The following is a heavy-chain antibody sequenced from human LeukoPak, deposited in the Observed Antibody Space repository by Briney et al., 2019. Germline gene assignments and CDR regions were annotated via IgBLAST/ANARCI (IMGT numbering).Heavy chain of an antibody. J-gene: IGHJ2*01. CDR1: GYTFTSYG. CDR3: ASTVQRVWYFDL. Sequence: ASVKVSCKASGYTFTSYGISWVRQAPGQGLEWMGWISAYNGNTNYAQKLQGRVTMTTDTSTSTAYMELRSLRSDDTAVYYCASTVQRVWYFDLWGRGTLVTVSS. D-gene: IGHD4-17*01. V-gene: IGHV1-18*01. CDR2: ISAYNGNT.